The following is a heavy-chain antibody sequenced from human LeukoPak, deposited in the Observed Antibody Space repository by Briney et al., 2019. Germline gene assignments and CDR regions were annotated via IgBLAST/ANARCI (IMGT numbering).Heavy chain of an antibody. V-gene: IGHV3-23*01. Sequence: GGSLRLSCAASGFTFSSFAMSWVRQAPGKGLEWVSTVSGGGSTYYADSVKGRFTISRDNSKDTLYLQLNSLRAEDAAVYYCARESLYCSSTSCYLDRSFDYWGQGTLVTVSS. CDR2: VSGGGST. CDR1: GFTFSSFA. D-gene: IGHD2-2*01. J-gene: IGHJ4*02. CDR3: ARESLYCSSTSCYLDRSFDY.